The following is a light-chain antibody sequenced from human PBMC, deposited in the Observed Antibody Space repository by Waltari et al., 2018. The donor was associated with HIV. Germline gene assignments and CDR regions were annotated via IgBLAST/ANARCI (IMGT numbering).Light chain of an antibody. CDR2: KDN. CDR1: ALPNSS. CDR3: QSADSSGTYRV. V-gene: IGLV3-25*03. Sequence: SYELTQPASVSVSPGQTASITCSGDALPNSSVYWYQQKPEQVRVLVIYKDNERATGITERFSGSSSGTTATLTIRGDQAEDESDYYCQSADSSGTYRVFGGGTKVTVL. J-gene: IGLJ3*02.